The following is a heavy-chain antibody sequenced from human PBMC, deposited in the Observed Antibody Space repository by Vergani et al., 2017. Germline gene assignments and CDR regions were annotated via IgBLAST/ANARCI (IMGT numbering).Heavy chain of an antibody. J-gene: IGHJ6*03. CDR2: IWYDGSNK. CDR3: ATYLNCGGDCHYYYYMDV. Sequence: QVQLVESGGGVVQPGRSLRLSCAASGFTFSSYGMHWVRQAPGKGLEWVAVIWYDGSNKYYADSVKGRFTISRDNAKNSLYLQMNSLRAEDTAVYYCATYLNCGGDCHYYYYMDVWGKGTTVTVSS. V-gene: IGHV3-33*03. D-gene: IGHD2-21*01. CDR1: GFTFSSYG.